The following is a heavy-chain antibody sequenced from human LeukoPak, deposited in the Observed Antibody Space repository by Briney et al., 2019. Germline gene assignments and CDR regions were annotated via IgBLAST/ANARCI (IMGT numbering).Heavy chain of an antibody. J-gene: IGHJ4*02. CDR3: ARGMGATDADYFDY. CDR2: IIPILGIA. V-gene: IGHV1-69*04. Sequence: GASVKVSCKASGGTFSSYAISWVRQAPGQGLEWMGRIIPILGIANYAQKFQGRVTITADKSTSTAYMELSSLRSEDTAVYYCARGMGATDADYFDYWGQGTLVTVSS. D-gene: IGHD1-26*01. CDR1: GGTFSSYA.